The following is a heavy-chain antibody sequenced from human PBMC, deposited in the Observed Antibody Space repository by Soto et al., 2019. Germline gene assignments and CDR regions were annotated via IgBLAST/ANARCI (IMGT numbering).Heavy chain of an antibody. V-gene: IGHV3-48*02. J-gene: IGHJ4*02. CDR1: GFTFSNYH. CDR3: ARDRGGLDF. Sequence: EVQLVESGGALVQPGGSLRLTCVASGFTFSNYHMNWVRQAPGKGLEWLSYISTTRTTIYYADSVRGRFTISRDNVHNSLYLYMSSLRDEDTAVYYCARDRGGLDFWGQGTLLTVSS. D-gene: IGHD6-25*01. CDR2: ISTTRTTI.